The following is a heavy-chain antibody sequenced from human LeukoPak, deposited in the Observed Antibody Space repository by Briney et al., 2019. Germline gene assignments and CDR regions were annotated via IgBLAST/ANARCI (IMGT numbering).Heavy chain of an antibody. CDR1: VGSLSSYY. V-gene: IGHV4-59*08. Sequence: SETLSLTCTVSVGSLSSYYWSCMRQPPRKGLEWIGDIYYSGSTNYNPSLKSRVTISVDTSKNQFSVRLSSVTAADTAVYYSARLASGSYGPLTPFDYWGQGTLVTVSS. CDR3: ARLASGSYGPLTPFDY. J-gene: IGHJ4*02. D-gene: IGHD1-26*01. CDR2: IYYSGST.